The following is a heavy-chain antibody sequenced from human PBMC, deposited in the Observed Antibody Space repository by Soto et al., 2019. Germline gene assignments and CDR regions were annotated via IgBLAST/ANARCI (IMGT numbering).Heavy chain of an antibody. Sequence: QVQLQESGPGLVKPSQTLSLTCTVSGGTISSGGYFWSWIRQQPGKGLEWIGYIAGSGRTYYNPSLKSRLTMSLDTSKKQFYLKLSSVTAADTAVYYCTTLFNYCDSRGYAEYYFDHWGQGTLVTVTS. CDR3: TTLFNYCDSRGYAEYYFDH. J-gene: IGHJ4*02. CDR1: GGTISSGGYF. V-gene: IGHV4-31*03. D-gene: IGHD3-22*01. CDR2: IAGSGRT.